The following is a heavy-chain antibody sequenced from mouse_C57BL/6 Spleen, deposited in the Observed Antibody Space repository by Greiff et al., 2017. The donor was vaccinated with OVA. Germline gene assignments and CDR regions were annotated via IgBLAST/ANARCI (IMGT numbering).Heavy chain of an antibody. Sequence: EVQLQQSGPELVKPGASVKISCKASGYTFTDYYMNWVKQSHGKSLEWIGDINPNNGGTSYNQKFKGKATLTVDKSSSTAYMELRSLTSEDSAVYYCARKLYFDVWGTGTTVTVSS. J-gene: IGHJ1*03. CDR2: INPNNGGT. CDR1: GYTFTDYY. V-gene: IGHV1-26*01. CDR3: ARKLYFDV.